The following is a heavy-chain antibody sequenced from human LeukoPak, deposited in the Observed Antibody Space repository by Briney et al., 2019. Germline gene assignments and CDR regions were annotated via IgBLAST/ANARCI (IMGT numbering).Heavy chain of an antibody. CDR2: INTDGSST. CDR1: GFTFSSYW. J-gene: IGHJ6*03. CDR3: ARREQQQKKSYYYYYYMDV. V-gene: IGHV3-74*01. Sequence: GGSLRLSCAASGFTFSSYWMHWVRQAPGKGLVWVSRINTDGSSTSYADSVKGRFTISRDNAKNTLYLQMNSLRAEDTAVYYCARREQQQKKSYYYYYYMDVWGKGTTVTVSS. D-gene: IGHD6-13*01.